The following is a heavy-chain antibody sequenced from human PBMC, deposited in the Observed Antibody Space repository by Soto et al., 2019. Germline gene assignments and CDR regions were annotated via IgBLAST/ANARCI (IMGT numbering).Heavy chain of an antibody. CDR2: IIPIFGTA. CDR1: GGTFSSYA. CDR3: ARASGLGGVYYYYGMDV. J-gene: IGHJ6*02. V-gene: IGHV1-69*13. D-gene: IGHD3-10*01. Sequence: SVKVSCKASGGTFSSYAISWVRQAPGQGLEWMGGIIPIFGTANYAQKFQGRVTITADESTSTAYMELSSLRSGDTAVYYCARASGLGGVYYYYGMDVWGQGTTVTVSS.